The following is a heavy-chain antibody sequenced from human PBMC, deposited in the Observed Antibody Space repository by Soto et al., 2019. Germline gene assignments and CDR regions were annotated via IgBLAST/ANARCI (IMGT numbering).Heavy chain of an antibody. Sequence: PGESLKISCKSSGYNFTTHSSGWVRQMPGKGLEWMGIIYPDDSDTRYSPSFQGQVTISADKSISTAYLQWNSLKASDTAMYYCTKGRDGFKYVWHSWGQGTLVTVSS. D-gene: IGHD3-16*01. CDR2: IYPDDSDT. J-gene: IGHJ4*02. CDR1: GYNFTTHS. CDR3: TKGRDGFKYVWHS. V-gene: IGHV5-51*01.